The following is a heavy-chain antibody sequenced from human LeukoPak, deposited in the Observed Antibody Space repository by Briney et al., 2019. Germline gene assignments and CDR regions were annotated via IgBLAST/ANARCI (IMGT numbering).Heavy chain of an antibody. CDR1: GGSFSGYY. Sequence: SETLSLTCAVYGGSFSGYYWSWIRQPPGKGLGWIGEINHSGSTNYNPSLKSRVTISVDTSKNQFSLKLSSVTAADTAVYYCAKELRYFDWPYFDPWGQGTLVTVSS. V-gene: IGHV4-34*01. J-gene: IGHJ5*02. D-gene: IGHD3-9*01. CDR3: AKELRYFDWPYFDP. CDR2: INHSGST.